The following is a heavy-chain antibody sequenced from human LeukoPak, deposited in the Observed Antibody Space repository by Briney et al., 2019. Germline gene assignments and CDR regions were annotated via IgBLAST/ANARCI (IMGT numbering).Heavy chain of an antibody. CDR3: ARRNYYDSSGSFDY. Sequence: GGSLRLSCAASGFTVSSNYMSWVRQAPGKGLEWVSVIYSGGSTYYADSVKGRFTISRDNSKNTLYLQMNSLRAEDTAVYYCARRNYYDSSGSFDYWGQGTPVTVSS. J-gene: IGHJ4*02. V-gene: IGHV3-53*01. CDR1: GFTVSSNY. CDR2: IYSGGST. D-gene: IGHD3-22*01.